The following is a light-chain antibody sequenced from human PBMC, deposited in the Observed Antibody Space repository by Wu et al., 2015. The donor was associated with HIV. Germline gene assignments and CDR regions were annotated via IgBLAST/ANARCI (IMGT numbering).Light chain of an antibody. V-gene: IGKV1-9*01. Sequence: IQLTQSPSSLSASVGDRVSIACRASEGINSNLAWYQQKPGRAPKLLMYAASTLQSGVPSRFSGSGSGTDFTLTISSLQSEDFATYYCQQLDSYPSTFGGGTKVEIK. CDR1: EGINSN. J-gene: IGKJ4*01. CDR2: AAS. CDR3: QQLDSYPST.